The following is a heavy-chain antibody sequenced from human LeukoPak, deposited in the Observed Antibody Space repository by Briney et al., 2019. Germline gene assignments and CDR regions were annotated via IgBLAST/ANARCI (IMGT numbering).Heavy chain of an antibody. CDR3: ARLVGATGFDY. D-gene: IGHD1-26*01. V-gene: IGHV4-30-4*01. CDR1: GGSISSGDYY. J-gene: IGHJ4*02. Sequence: SQTLSLTCTVSGGSISSGDYYWSWIRQPPGKGLEWIGYIYYSGSTYYNPSLKSRVTMSVDTSKNQFSLKLSSVTAADTAVYYCARLVGATGFDYWGQGTLVTVSS. CDR2: IYYSGST.